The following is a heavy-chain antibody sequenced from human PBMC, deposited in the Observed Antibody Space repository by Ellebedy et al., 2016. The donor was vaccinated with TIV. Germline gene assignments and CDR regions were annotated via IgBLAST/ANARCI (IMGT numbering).Heavy chain of an antibody. CDR1: GFTFDDYA. Sequence: GGSLRLXXAASGFTFDDYAMHWVRQAQGKGLEWVSGISWRGHYIGYADSVRGRFTISRGNAKNSLYLQMNSLRIEDTAVYYCTKDLLRGIWGGSGRDYWGQGTLVTVSS. V-gene: IGHV3-9*01. D-gene: IGHD7-27*01. CDR2: ISWRGHYI. CDR3: TKDLLRGIWGGSGRDY. J-gene: IGHJ4*02.